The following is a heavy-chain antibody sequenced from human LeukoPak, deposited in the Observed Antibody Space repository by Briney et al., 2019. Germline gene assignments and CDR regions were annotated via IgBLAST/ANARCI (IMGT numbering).Heavy chain of an antibody. Sequence: PSETLSLTCTVSGGSISSYYWSWIRQPPGKGLEWIGYIYYSGSTNYNPSLKSRVTISVDTSKNQFSLKLSSVTAADTAVYYCARYNSYSYPYYFDYWGQGTLVTVSS. D-gene: IGHD5-18*01. CDR2: IYYSGST. CDR3: ARYNSYSYPYYFDY. J-gene: IGHJ4*02. CDR1: GGSISSYY. V-gene: IGHV4-59*01.